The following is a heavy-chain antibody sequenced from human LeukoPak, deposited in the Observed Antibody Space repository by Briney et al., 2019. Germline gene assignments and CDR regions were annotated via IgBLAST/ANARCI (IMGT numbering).Heavy chain of an antibody. Sequence: SGPTLVNPTQTLTLTCTFSGFSLSTSGVGVGWIRQPPGKALEGLALIYWDDDKRYSPSLKSRLTITKDTSKNQVVLTMTNMDPVDTATYYCAHSEKQWLSTGGHFDYWGQGTLVTVSS. V-gene: IGHV2-5*02. CDR3: AHSEKQWLSTGGHFDY. CDR1: GFSLSTSGVG. J-gene: IGHJ4*02. CDR2: IYWDDDK. D-gene: IGHD6-19*01.